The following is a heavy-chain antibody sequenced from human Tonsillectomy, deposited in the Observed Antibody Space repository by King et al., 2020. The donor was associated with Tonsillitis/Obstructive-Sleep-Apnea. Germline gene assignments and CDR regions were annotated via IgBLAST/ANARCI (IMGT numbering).Heavy chain of an antibody. CDR1: GGSVSSGSYY. D-gene: IGHD1-26*01. CDR3: AREASYLRGAFDI. CDR2: IYYSGST. Sequence: QLQESGPGLVKPSETLSLTCTVSGGSVSSGSYYWSWIRQPPGKGLEWIGYIYYSGSTNYNPSLKSRVTISVDTSKHQFSLQLSSVTAADTAVYYCAREASYLRGAFDIWGQGTMVTVSS. J-gene: IGHJ3*02. V-gene: IGHV4-61*01.